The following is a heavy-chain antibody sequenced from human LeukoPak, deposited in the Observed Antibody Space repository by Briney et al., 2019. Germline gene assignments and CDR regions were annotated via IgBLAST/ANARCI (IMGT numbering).Heavy chain of an antibody. V-gene: IGHV1-24*01. J-gene: IGHJ4*02. Sequence: ASVKVSCKVSGYTLTELSMHWVRQAPGKGLEWMGGFDPEDGETIYAQKFQGRVTMTEDTSTDTAYMELSSLRSEDTAVYYCATEYCGGDCSIRYYFDYWGQGTLVTVSS. CDR3: ATEYCGGDCSIRYYFDY. CDR2: FDPEDGET. D-gene: IGHD2-21*02. CDR1: GYTLTELS.